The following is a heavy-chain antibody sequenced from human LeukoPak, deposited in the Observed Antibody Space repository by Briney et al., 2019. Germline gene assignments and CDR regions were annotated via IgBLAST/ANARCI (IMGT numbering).Heavy chain of an antibody. D-gene: IGHD6-19*01. Sequence: GGSLRLSCAASGFTVSTNFMSWLRPAPGKGLEWVSVIYAGGNTYYADSVKGRFTISRDNSKNTLYLQMNSLRAEDTAMYYCARSGSGWFDYWGQGTLVTVSS. CDR3: ARSGSGWFDY. CDR2: IYAGGNT. J-gene: IGHJ4*02. CDR1: GFTVSTNF. V-gene: IGHV3-53*01.